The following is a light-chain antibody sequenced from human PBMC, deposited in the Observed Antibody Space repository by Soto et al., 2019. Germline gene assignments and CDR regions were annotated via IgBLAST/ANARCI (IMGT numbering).Light chain of an antibody. CDR3: SSYTSSSTLV. Sequence: QSALTQPPSASGSPGQSVTISCTGTSSDVGAYNYVSWYQQYTGKAPKLMIYDVSKRPSGVPDRFSGSKSGNTASLTVSGLRADDEAVYYCSSYTSSSTLVFGGGTKLTVL. CDR2: DVS. CDR1: SSDVGAYNY. V-gene: IGLV2-8*01. J-gene: IGLJ2*01.